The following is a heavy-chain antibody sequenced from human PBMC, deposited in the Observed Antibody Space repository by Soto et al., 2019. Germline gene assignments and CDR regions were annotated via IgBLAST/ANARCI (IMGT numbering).Heavy chain of an antibody. V-gene: IGHV3-15*07. CDR2: IRGTTNGGTT. CDR3: TKDLKWSGGDY. Sequence: EVQLVESGGGWVKPGGSLRLSCVVSGLTFRDAWVNWVRQAPGEGLEWVGRIRGTTNGGTTDYAAPVKGRFTISRDDSKNTVYLQSNSLKVEDKAIYHCTKDLKWSGGDYWGQGTLVSVSS. CDR1: GLTFRDAW. J-gene: IGHJ4*02. D-gene: IGHD3-10*01.